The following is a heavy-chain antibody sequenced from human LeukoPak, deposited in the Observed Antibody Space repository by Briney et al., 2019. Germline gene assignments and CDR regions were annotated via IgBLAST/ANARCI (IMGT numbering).Heavy chain of an antibody. CDR1: GFTFSSYA. CDR3: AKDKCSSTSCYTGDAFDI. CDR2: ISGSGSST. Sequence: PGGSLRLSCAASGFTFSSYAMSWVRQGPGKGLEWVSGISGSGSSTYYADSVKGRFTISRDNSKNTLYLQLNSLRAEDTAVYHCAKDKCSSTSCYTGDAFDIWGQGTMVTVSS. D-gene: IGHD2-2*02. J-gene: IGHJ3*02. V-gene: IGHV3-23*01.